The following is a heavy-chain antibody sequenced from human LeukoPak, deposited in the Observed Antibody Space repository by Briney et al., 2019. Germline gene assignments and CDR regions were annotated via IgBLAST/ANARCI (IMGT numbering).Heavy chain of an antibody. CDR2: IYYSGST. CDR3: ARVNRFDDYVWGSYRHAIYFDY. J-gene: IGHJ4*02. Sequence: SETLSLTCTVSGGSISSGDYYWSWIRQPPGKGLEWIGYIYYSGSTYYNPSLKSRVTISVDTSKNQFSLKLSSVTAADTAVYYCARVNRFDDYVWGSYRHAIYFDYWGQGTLVTVSS. V-gene: IGHV4-30-4*01. D-gene: IGHD3-16*02. CDR1: GGSISSGDYY.